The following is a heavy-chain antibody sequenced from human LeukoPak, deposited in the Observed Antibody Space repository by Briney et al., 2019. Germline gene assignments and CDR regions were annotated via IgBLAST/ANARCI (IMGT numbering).Heavy chain of an antibody. CDR3: ASDQAGSVNSFDP. CDR1: GNTFTAYY. Sequence: ASVKVSCKASGNTFTAYYIHWVRQAPGQGLEWMGRINPNSGGTDYAQNFRGRVTLTRDTSISTAYMDLTRLRSDDTAVHYCASDQAGSVNSFDPWGQGTLVTVSS. CDR2: INPNSGGT. V-gene: IGHV1-2*06. J-gene: IGHJ5*02.